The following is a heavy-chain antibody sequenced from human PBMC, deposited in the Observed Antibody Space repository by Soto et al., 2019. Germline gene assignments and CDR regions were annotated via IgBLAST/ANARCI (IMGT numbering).Heavy chain of an antibody. D-gene: IGHD3-9*01. V-gene: IGHV3-23*01. CDR2: ISGSGDIT. CDR3: AKVPQWVLRYHDWFFDY. J-gene: IGHJ4*02. CDR1: GFSFSNSA. Sequence: EVQLLESGGGLVQPGGSLRLSCAVSGFSFSNSAMTWVRQAPGKGLEWVSGISGSGDITYNTDSVKGRFAISSDTSKNVVYLQMRILRAEDTAVYYCAKVPQWVLRYHDWFFDYWGQGTLVTVSS.